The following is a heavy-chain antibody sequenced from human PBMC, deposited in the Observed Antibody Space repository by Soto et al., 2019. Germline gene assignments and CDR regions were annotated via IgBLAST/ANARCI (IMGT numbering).Heavy chain of an antibody. CDR2: INPNSGGT. CDR3: ARDSGWYEGYYYGMDV. CDR1: GYTFTGYY. V-gene: IGHV1-2*02. D-gene: IGHD6-19*01. J-gene: IGHJ6*02. Sequence: VKVSCKASGYTFTGYYMHWVRQAPGQGLEWMGWINPNSGGTNYAQKFQGRVTMTRDTSISTAYMELSRLRSDDTAVYYCARDSGWYEGYYYGMDVWGQGTTVTVSS.